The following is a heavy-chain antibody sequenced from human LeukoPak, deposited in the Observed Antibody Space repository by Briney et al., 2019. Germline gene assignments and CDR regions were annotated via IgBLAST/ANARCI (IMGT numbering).Heavy chain of an antibody. CDR3: AGVGFCFGVGCYPDDN. CDR1: GFTFSDYG. J-gene: IGHJ4*02. Sequence: GGSLRLSCAASGFTFSDYGMHWVRQAPGKGLEWVAFIRYDGSNKYYADSVKGRFTISRDNSKNTMYLQMNSLRADDTAVYYCAGVGFCFGVGCYPDDNWGQGTLVTVSS. CDR2: IRYDGSNK. D-gene: IGHD2-15*01. V-gene: IGHV3-30*02.